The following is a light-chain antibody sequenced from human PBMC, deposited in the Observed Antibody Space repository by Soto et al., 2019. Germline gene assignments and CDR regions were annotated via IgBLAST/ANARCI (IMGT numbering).Light chain of an antibody. V-gene: IGKV1-5*03. CDR2: KAS. Sequence: DLQMTQSPSTLSASVGDRVTITCRATQSISSWLAWYQQKPGKAPKLLTHKASSLESGVPSRFSGSGSGTEFTLTISSLQPDDFATYYCEQYNSYSRTVGQGTKVEIK. CDR1: QSISSW. J-gene: IGKJ1*01. CDR3: EQYNSYSRT.